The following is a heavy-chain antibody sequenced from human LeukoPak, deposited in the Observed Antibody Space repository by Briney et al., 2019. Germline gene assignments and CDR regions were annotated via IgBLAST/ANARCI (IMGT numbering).Heavy chain of an antibody. Sequence: SGTLSLTCAVSGGSISSSNWWSWVRQPPGKGLEWIGEINHSGSTNYNPSLKSRVTISVDTSKNQFSLKLSSVTAADTAVYYCARGLLLRYFDWLPGAFDIWGQGTMVTVSS. V-gene: IGHV4-4*02. D-gene: IGHD3-9*01. CDR2: INHSGST. CDR1: GGSISSSNW. J-gene: IGHJ3*02. CDR3: ARGLLLRYFDWLPGAFDI.